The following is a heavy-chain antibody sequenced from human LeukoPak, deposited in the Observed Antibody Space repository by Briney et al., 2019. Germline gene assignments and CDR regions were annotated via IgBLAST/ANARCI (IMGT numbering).Heavy chain of an antibody. Sequence: SVKVSCKASGGTFSSYAISWVRQAPGQGLEWMGGIIPIFGTANYAQKFQGRVTITADESTSTAYMELSSLRSEDTAVYYCASEGPLPAANDYWGQGTLVTVSS. CDR3: ASEGPLPAANDY. J-gene: IGHJ4*02. V-gene: IGHV1-69*13. CDR2: IIPIFGTA. CDR1: GGTFSSYA. D-gene: IGHD2-2*01.